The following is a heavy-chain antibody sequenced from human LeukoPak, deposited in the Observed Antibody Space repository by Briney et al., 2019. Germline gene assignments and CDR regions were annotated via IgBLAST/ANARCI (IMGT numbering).Heavy chain of an antibody. CDR1: GYTFTSYD. V-gene: IGHV1-8*03. Sequence: ASVKVSCKASGYTFTSYDINWVRQATGQGLEWVGWMNPSSGNTGYAQRFQGRVTITRNTSISTAYMELSSLRSEDTAVYYCARVGYDSSGYYWSDYYYYMDVWGKGTTVTISS. D-gene: IGHD3-22*01. CDR3: ARVGYDSSGYYWSDYYYYMDV. J-gene: IGHJ6*03. CDR2: MNPSSGNT.